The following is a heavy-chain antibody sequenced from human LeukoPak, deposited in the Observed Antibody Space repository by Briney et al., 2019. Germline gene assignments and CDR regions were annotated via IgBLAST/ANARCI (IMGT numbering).Heavy chain of an antibody. J-gene: IGHJ5*02. CDR1: GGSISSGSYY. D-gene: IGHD6-19*01. Sequence: SQTLSLTCTVSGGSISSGSYYWSWIRQPAGRGLEWIGRIYTSGSTNYNPSLKSRVNISVDTSKNQFSLKLSSVTAADTAVYYCARDKGMYSSGWSNWFDPWGQGTLVTVSS. CDR3: ARDKGMYSSGWSNWFDP. V-gene: IGHV4-61*02. CDR2: IYTSGST.